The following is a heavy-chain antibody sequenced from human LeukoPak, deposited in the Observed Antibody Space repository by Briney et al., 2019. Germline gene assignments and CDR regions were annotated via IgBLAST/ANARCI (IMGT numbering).Heavy chain of an antibody. D-gene: IGHD3-22*01. J-gene: IGHJ4*02. CDR1: GFTFSSYG. CDR2: ISYDGSNK. Sequence: PGGSLRLSCAASGFTFSSYGMHWVRQAPGKGLEWVAVISYDGSNKYYADSVKGRFTISRDNSKNTLYLQMNSLRAEDTAVYYCARSGNDYYDSSGYYSGVGVYWGQGTLVTVSS. CDR3: ARSGNDYYDSSGYYSGVGVY. V-gene: IGHV3-30*03.